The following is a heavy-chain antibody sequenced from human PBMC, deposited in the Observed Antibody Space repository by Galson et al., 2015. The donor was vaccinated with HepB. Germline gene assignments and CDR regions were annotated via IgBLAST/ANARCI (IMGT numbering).Heavy chain of an antibody. CDR3: ARDSRLELHLNNYYSYGMDV. D-gene: IGHD1-7*01. CDR1: GYEFNKYG. J-gene: IGHJ6*02. Sequence: SVKVSCKASGYEFNKYGLSWVRQAPGQTLEWMGWVGGYDGSANYAPKFQGRVTMTTEKSTATAYLEMRSLRSDDTAVYYCARDSRLELHLNNYYSYGMDVWGQGTAVIVS. V-gene: IGHV1-18*01. CDR2: VGGYDGSA.